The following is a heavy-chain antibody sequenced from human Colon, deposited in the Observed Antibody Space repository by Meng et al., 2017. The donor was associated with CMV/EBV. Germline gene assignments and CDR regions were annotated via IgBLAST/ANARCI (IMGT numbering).Heavy chain of an antibody. V-gene: IGHV3-23*01. CDR2: ISGSGGST. Sequence: GGSLRLSCAASGFTFSGYAMSWVRQAPGKGLEWVSAISGSGGSTYYADSVKGRFTISRDNSKNTLYLQMNSLRAEDTAVYYCATNSYYDFWSGYYGGLDYWGQGTLVTVSS. CDR1: GFTFSGYA. D-gene: IGHD3-3*01. CDR3: ATNSYYDFWSGYYGGLDY. J-gene: IGHJ4*02.